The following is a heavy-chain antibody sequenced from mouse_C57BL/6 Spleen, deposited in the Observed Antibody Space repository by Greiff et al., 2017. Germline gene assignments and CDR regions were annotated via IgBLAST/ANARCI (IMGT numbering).Heavy chain of an antibody. D-gene: IGHD2-3*01. V-gene: IGHV3-6*01. CDR1: GYSITSGYY. Sequence: EVKLLESGPGLVKPSQSLSLTCSVTGYSITSGYYWNWIRQFPGNKLEWMGYISYDGSNNYNPSLKNRISITRDPSKNQFFLKLNAVTTEDTATYYCARGGYDGYFAYWGQGTLVTVSA. J-gene: IGHJ3*01. CDR2: ISYDGSN. CDR3: ARGGYDGYFAY.